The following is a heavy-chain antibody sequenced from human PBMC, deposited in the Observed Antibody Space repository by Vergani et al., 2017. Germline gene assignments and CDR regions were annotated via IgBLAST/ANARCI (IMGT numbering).Heavy chain of an antibody. CDR2: IFYSGTT. J-gene: IGHJ6*03. CDR3: ARVDTQVPATSHFYYMGV. V-gene: IGHV4-31*11. CDR1: GSSISSGDHC. Sequence: QVQLQESGPGVVKPSQTLSLTCAVSGSSISSGDHCWTWIRQRPGKGLEWIGYIFYSGTTYDNPSLRSRLTISVDTSQNQFSLKLRSVTAADTAVYYCARVDTQVPATSHFYYMGVWGKGTTVVVSS. D-gene: IGHD5-18*01.